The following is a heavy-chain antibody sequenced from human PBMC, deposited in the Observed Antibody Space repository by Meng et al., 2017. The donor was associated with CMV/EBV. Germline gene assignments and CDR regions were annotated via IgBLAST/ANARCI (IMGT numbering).Heavy chain of an antibody. CDR2: IKSKTDGGTT. V-gene: IGHV3-15*01. D-gene: IGHD2-2*01. CDR3: TTQIVVVPAATAYFDY. J-gene: IGHJ4*02. CDR1: GFTFSNAW. Sequence: GESLKISCAASGFTFSNAWMSWVHQAPGKGLEWVGRIKSKTDGGTTDYAAPVKGRFTISRDDSKNTLYLQMNSLKTEDTAVYYCTTQIVVVPAATAYFDYWGQGTLVTVSS.